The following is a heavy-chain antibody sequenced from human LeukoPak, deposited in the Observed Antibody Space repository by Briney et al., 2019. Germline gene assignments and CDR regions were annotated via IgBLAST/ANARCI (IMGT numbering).Heavy chain of an antibody. CDR2: ISWNSGSI. CDR1: GFTFDDYA. Sequence: RPGRSLRLSCAASGFTFDDYAMHWVRQAPGKGLEWVSGISWNSGSIGYADSVKGRFTISRDNAKNSLYLQMNSLRAEDMALYYCAKGGVRYSGYFDYWGQGTLVTVSS. D-gene: IGHD5-12*01. J-gene: IGHJ4*02. V-gene: IGHV3-9*03. CDR3: AKGGVRYSGYFDY.